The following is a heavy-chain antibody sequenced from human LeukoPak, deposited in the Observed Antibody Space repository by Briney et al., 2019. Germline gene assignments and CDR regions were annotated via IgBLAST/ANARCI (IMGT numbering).Heavy chain of an antibody. V-gene: IGHV3-15*01. J-gene: IGHJ3*02. Sequence: GGSLRLSCAASGFTFSNVWMSWVRQAPGKRLEWVGRIKSEADGRTTDYAAPVKGRFTVSRDESKNTLYLQMNSLKTEDTALYYCTTDIDYVFAFDNWGQGTMITVSS. CDR1: GFTFSNVW. CDR3: TTDIDYVFAFDN. D-gene: IGHD4-17*01. CDR2: IKSEADGRTT.